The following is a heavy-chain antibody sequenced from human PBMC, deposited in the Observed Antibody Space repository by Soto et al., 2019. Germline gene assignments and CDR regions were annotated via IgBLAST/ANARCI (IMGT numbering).Heavy chain of an antibody. J-gene: IGHJ3*02. V-gene: IGHV1-2*02. CDR2: LNPNSGCT. CDR1: GYTFTGYY. Sequence: QVQLVQSGAEVKKPGASVKVSCKASGYTFTGYYMHWVRQAPGHGLEWMGWLNPNSGCTNYAQKFQGRVTMTRDTSICTADKELSRLRSEDTAVYYCARSGYCTNGVCYTGVDDAFYIWGQGTMFTVSA. D-gene: IGHD2-8*01. CDR3: ARSGYCTNGVCYTGVDDAFYI.